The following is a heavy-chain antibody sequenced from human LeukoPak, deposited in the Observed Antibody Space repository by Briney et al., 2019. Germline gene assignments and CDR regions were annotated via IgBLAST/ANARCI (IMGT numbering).Heavy chain of an antibody. Sequence: SETLSLTCTVSGDSISGYFWSWIRQTPGKGLEWIGYIHYSGATNYNPSLKSRVTMSVDTSKDQFSLKLSSVTAADTAVYYCARDSDWFDPWGQGTLVTVSS. V-gene: IGHV4-59*12. CDR3: ARDSDWFDP. J-gene: IGHJ5*02. CDR2: IHYSGAT. CDR1: GDSISGYF.